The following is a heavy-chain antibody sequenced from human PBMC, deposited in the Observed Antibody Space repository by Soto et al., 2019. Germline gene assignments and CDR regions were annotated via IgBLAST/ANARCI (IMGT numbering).Heavy chain of an antibody. CDR2: LYYIGSA. Sequence: SEKFSHSYTGSGVSASRASIFWAWVRQSPGKVLEWIGSLYYIGSAYYSPSLKSRITISADSSSNQFSLKLASVTAADTGLYLFTRLTSDGYPPHQYAHRGQGALDIVSS. V-gene: IGHV4-39*01. CDR1: GVSASRASIF. D-gene: IGHD2-15*01. J-gene: IGHJ4*01. CDR3: TRLTSDGYPPHQYAH.